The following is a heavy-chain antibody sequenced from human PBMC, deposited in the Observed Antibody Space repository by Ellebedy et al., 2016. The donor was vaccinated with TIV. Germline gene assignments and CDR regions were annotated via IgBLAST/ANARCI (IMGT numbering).Heavy chain of an antibody. Sequence: PGGSLRLSCAASGFTFSSYSMNWVGQAPGKGLGWVPSISSNSNYIYYADSVRGRFTISRDNAKKSLYLQMNSLRAEETVVYYCARGAMPAAGDDYWGQGPLVTFSS. CDR2: ISSNSNYI. D-gene: IGHD6-13*01. CDR3: ARGAMPAAGDDY. J-gene: IGHJ4*02. CDR1: GFTFSSYS. V-gene: IGHV3-21*01.